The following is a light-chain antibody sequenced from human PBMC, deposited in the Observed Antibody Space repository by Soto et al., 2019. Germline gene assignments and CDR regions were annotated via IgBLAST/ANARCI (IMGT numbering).Light chain of an antibody. CDR3: QQYNYYRWT. Sequence: DIQMAQSPSALSASLGYRVTINSRAIQSILRFLAWYQQKPGKAPKLLIYQASNLESGVPSRFSGSGSGTEFTLTISSLHPDDLAVYYCQQYNYYRWTFGQGTKV. V-gene: IGKV1-5*03. CDR1: QSILRF. CDR2: QAS. J-gene: IGKJ1*01.